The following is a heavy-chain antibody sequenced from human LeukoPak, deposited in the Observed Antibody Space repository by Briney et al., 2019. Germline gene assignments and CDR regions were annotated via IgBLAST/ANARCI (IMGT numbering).Heavy chain of an antibody. CDR3: AREYFGPHFDY. D-gene: IGHD3-9*01. J-gene: IGHJ4*02. CDR1: GGSISSGSYY. CDR2: IYTSGST. Sequence: SQTLSLTCTVSGGSISSGSYYWSWIRQPAGKGLEWIGRIYTSGSTNYNPSLKSRVTISVDTSKNQFSLKLSSVTAADTAVYYCAREYFGPHFDYWGQGTLVTVSS. V-gene: IGHV4-61*02.